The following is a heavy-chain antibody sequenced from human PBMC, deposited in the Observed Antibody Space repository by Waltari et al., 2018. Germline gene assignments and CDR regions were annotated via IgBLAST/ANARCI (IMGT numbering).Heavy chain of an antibody. V-gene: IGHV4-39*01. CDR1: GVSISTSRYY. J-gene: IGHJ2*01. CDR3: ATLPIPLELWYFDL. D-gene: IGHD1-7*01. CDR2: LHYGGGS. Sequence: QLQLQESGPGLVNPSETLSLTCTVSGVSISTSRYYWGWIRQPPGKGLDWIGSLHYGGGSYCNPSPKSRVTISVDTAKNQFSLKLTSVTAADTAVYYCATLPIPLELWYFDLWGRGTLVTVSS.